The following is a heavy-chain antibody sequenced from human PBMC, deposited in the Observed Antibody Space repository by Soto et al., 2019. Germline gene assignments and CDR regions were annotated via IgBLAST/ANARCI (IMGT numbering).Heavy chain of an antibody. CDR1: GYIFTAYS. Sequence: ASVKVSCKASGYIFTAYSMHWVRQAPGQGLEWVGWFNPNSGDTIYAQKFQGRVTLTGDTSISTAYMELYSLTSDDTAVYYCAREASAVISLDYWGQGTLVTVSS. V-gene: IGHV1-2*02. CDR2: FNPNSGDT. CDR3: AREASAVISLDY. J-gene: IGHJ4*02. D-gene: IGHD6-19*01.